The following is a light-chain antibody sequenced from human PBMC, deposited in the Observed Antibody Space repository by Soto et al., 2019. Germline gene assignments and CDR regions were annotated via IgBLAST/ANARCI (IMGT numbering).Light chain of an antibody. Sequence: DIVLTQSPGTLSLSPGERATLSCRAIQSVSSSYLAWYQQKRGQAPRLLVYDASNRATGVPVRFSGSGSGTDFTLTISSLEPEDFAVYYCQQRNDWRRGTFGQGTRLEIK. V-gene: IGKV3-11*01. CDR2: DAS. CDR1: QSVSSSY. CDR3: QQRNDWRRGT. J-gene: IGKJ5*01.